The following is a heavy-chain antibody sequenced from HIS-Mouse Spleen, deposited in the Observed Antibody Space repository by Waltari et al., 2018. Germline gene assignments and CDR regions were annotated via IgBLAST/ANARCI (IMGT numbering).Heavy chain of an antibody. CDR3: AKDQYSFDY. D-gene: IGHD2-15*01. J-gene: IGHJ4*02. Sequence: QVQLVESGGGVVQPGRSLRLSCAASGFTFSSYGMPWVRQAPGKGLEWVAVISYDGSNKYYADSVKGRFTISRDNSKNTLYLQMNSLRAEDTAVYYCAKDQYSFDYWGQGTLVTVSS. CDR1: GFTFSSYG. CDR2: ISYDGSNK. V-gene: IGHV3-30*18.